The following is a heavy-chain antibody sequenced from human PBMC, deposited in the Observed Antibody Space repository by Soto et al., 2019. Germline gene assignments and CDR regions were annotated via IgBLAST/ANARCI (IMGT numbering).Heavy chain of an antibody. J-gene: IGHJ5*02. CDR2: IYYSGST. V-gene: IGHV4-59*01. D-gene: IGHD2-15*01. CDR3: ACSGGRQGRFDP. CDR1: GGSISSYY. Sequence: SETLSLTCTVSGGSISSYYWSWIRQPPGKGLEWIGYIYYSGSTNYNPSLKSRVTISVDTSKSQFSLKLSSVTAADTAVYYCACSGGRQGRFDPWGQGTLVTVSS.